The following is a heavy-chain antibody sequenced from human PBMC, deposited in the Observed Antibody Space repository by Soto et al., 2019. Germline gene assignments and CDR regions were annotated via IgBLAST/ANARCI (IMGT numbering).Heavy chain of an antibody. CDR2: LSYDGRNE. Sequence: QGQLVESGGGVVQPGRSLRLSCAASGFTFSNYVIHWVRQAPGKGLEWVAGLSYDGRNEYYADFMKGRLSISRDNSRNTLYLEFHGLRVEDTALYRCAIGGLLWSGEVISNGFDLSGQGTWVTVSS. D-gene: IGHD3-10*01. V-gene: IGHV3-30*03. CDR3: AIGGLLWSGEVISNGFDL. J-gene: IGHJ3*01. CDR1: GFTFSNYV.